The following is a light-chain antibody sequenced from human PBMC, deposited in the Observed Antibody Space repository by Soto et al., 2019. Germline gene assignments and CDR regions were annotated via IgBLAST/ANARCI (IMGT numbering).Light chain of an antibody. Sequence: DIQMTQSPSSLSASVGDRVTITCRASQGISNFLAWYQQRPGKPPQLLVFSASTLHSGVPSRFSGSGSRTDFTLTITSLQPEDFATYYCQKYDSVPRTFGPGTKVEIK. V-gene: IGKV1-27*01. CDR1: QGISNF. CDR3: QKYDSVPRT. J-gene: IGKJ1*01. CDR2: SAS.